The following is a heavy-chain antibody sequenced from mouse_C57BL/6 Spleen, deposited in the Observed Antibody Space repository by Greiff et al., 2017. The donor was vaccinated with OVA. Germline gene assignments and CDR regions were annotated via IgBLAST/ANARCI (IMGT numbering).Heavy chain of an antibody. D-gene: IGHD2-10*02. Sequence: EVNVVESGGGLVKPGGSLKLSCAASGFTFSDYGMHWVRQAPEKGLEWVAYISSGSSTIYYADTVKGRFTISRDNAKNTLFLQMTSLRSEDTAMYYCVYGNYQAWFAYWGQGTLVTVSA. CDR1: GFTFSDYG. CDR2: ISSGSSTI. CDR3: VYGNYQAWFAY. V-gene: IGHV5-17*01. J-gene: IGHJ3*01.